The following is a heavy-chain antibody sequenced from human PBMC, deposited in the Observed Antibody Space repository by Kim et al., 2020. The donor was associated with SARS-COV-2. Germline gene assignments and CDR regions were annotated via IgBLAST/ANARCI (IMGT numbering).Heavy chain of an antibody. Sequence: GGSLRLSCAASGFTFSDFAFNWVRQAPGKGLEWVAVITDDANNKYDAESVKGRFTISRDNSKSTLYLEMNSLRGDDTAAYYCARGVCSSSWSIVQAVDLWGREKILTVSS. CDR3: ARGVCSSSWSIVQAVDL. J-gene: IGHJ3*01. CDR1: GFTFSDFA. V-gene: IGHV3-30*04. CDR2: ITDDANNK. D-gene: IGHD2-2*01.